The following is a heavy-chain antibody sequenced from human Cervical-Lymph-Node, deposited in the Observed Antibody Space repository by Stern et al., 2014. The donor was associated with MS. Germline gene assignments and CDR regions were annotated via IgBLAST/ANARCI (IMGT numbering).Heavy chain of an antibody. CDR2: INPSGGRT. J-gene: IGHJ4*02. V-gene: IGHV1-46*01. Sequence: QVQLVQSGAEVKKPGASVKVSCKASGYSFTSYYMHWVRQAPGQGLEWMGIINPSGGRTNYAQKFQCRVAMTRDTSTSTVYMELSSLRSEDTALYYCARDGMAAATYYFDFWGQGTVVTVSS. D-gene: IGHD6-13*01. CDR1: GYSFTSYY. CDR3: ARDGMAAATYYFDF.